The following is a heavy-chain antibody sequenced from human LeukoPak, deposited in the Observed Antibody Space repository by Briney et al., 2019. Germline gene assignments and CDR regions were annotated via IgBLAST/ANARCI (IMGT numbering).Heavy chain of an antibody. CDR2: ISGGGARA. V-gene: IGHV3-23*01. J-gene: IGHJ4*02. D-gene: IGHD3-22*01. Sequence: GGSLRLSCAASGFTFSSYAMSWVRQAPGKGLEWVSGISGGGARAYYPDSVKGRFTISRDNSKNTLYLQMNSLRAEDTVVYYCAKDSSYYYGSTCYIDYWGQGALVTVSS. CDR1: GFTFSSYA. CDR3: AKDSSYYYGSTCYIDY.